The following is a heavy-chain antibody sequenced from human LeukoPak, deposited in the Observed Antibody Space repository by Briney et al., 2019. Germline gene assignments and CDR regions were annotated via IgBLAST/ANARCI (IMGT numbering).Heavy chain of an antibody. D-gene: IGHD2-15*01. J-gene: IGHJ6*02. CDR1: GYTFTGYY. Sequence: ASVKVSCKASGYTFTGYYVHWVRQAPGQGLEWMGWMNPNSGNTGYAQKFQGRVTMTRNTSISTAYMELSSLRSEDTAVYYCARVKVFPDCSGGSCYSSSGYYYGMDVWGQGTTVTVSS. CDR3: ARVKVFPDCSGGSCYSSSGYYYGMDV. V-gene: IGHV1-8*02. CDR2: MNPNSGNT.